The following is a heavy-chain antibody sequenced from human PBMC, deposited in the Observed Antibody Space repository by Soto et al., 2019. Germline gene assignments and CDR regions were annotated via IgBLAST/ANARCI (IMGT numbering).Heavy chain of an antibody. V-gene: IGHV1-46*01. J-gene: IGHJ5*02. Sequence: ASVKVSCKASGYTFTSYYMHWVRQAPGQGLEWMGIINPSGGSTSYAQKFQGRVTMTRDTSTSTVYMELSSLRSEDTAVYYCARVGHRDLWSGYYLEGGWFDPWGQGTLVTVSS. CDR3: ARVGHRDLWSGYYLEGGWFDP. D-gene: IGHD3-3*01. CDR1: GYTFTSYY. CDR2: INPSGGST.